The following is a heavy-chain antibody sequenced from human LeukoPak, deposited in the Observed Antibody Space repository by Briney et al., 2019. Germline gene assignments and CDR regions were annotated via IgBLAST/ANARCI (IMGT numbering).Heavy chain of an antibody. J-gene: IGHJ4*02. Sequence: GGSLRLSCAASGFTVSSNYMSWVRQAPGKGLEWVSIIYSGGSTYYADSVKGRFTISRDNAKNSLNLQMNSLRAEDTAVYYCARGSGVQVWSSLDYWGQGTLVTVSS. D-gene: IGHD5-18*01. V-gene: IGHV3-53*01. CDR3: ARGSGVQVWSSLDY. CDR1: GFTVSSNY. CDR2: IYSGGST.